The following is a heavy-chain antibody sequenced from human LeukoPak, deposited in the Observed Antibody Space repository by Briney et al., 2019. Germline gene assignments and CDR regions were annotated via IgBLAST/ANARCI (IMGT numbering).Heavy chain of an antibody. Sequence: PSETLSLTCTVSGGSIRSSYYYWGWIRQPPGKGLEWIGSIYDSGSTYYNPSLKSRVTISVDTSKNQFSLKLNSVTAADTAVYYCARGTDPYKVAYWGPGTLVTVSS. V-gene: IGHV4-39*01. J-gene: IGHJ4*02. CDR3: ARGTDPYKVAY. CDR2: IYDSGST. CDR1: GGSIRSSYYY. D-gene: IGHD1-14*01.